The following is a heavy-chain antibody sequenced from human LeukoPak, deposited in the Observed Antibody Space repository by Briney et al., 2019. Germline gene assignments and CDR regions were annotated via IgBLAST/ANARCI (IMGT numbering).Heavy chain of an antibody. CDR3: AKTFGFWSGGGGA. V-gene: IGHV1-2*02. D-gene: IGHD3-3*01. J-gene: IGHJ5*02. CDR2: INPNSGGT. CDR1: GYTFTGFY. Sequence: ASVKVSCKASGYTFTGFYIHWVRQAPGQGLEWMGWINPNSGGTNFAQKFQGRVTMTRDTSVNTAYMDLNRLTSDDTAVYFCAKTFGFWSGGGGAWGQGTQVTVSS.